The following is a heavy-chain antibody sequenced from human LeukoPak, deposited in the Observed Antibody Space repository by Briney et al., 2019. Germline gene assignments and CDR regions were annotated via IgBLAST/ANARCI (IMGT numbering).Heavy chain of an antibody. CDR1: GGSISSSNYY. J-gene: IGHJ4*02. Sequence: SETLSLTCTVPGGSISSSNYYWGRIRQPSGKVLEWIESIYYSGTTYYNPSLKTRVTISVDTSKNQFSLKLSSVTAADTAVYYCASPVRLGYWGQGTLVTVSS. D-gene: IGHD7-27*01. CDR3: ASPVRLGY. CDR2: IYYSGTT. V-gene: IGHV4-39*01.